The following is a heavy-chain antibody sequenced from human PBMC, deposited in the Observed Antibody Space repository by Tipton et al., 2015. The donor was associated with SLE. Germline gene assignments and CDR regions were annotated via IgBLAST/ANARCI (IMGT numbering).Heavy chain of an antibody. V-gene: IGHV3-48*01. CDR2: ISSSSSSI. CDR3: AREAWSPEKYGIDV. D-gene: IGHD3-3*01. J-gene: IGHJ6*02. CDR1: GFNFNSYA. Sequence: GSLRLSCAASGFNFNSYAMNWVRQAPGKGLECVSYISSSSSSIDYADSVKGRFTISRDNAKNSLHLQMNSLTAEDTAVYYCAREAWSPEKYGIDVWGQGTTVIVSS.